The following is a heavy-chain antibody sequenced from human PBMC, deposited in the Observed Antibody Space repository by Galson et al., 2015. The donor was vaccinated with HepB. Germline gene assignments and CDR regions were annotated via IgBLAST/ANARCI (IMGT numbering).Heavy chain of an antibody. CDR1: GDSVSSNSAA. CDR2: TYYRSKWYN. CDR3: ARDLPSSSWPNDAFYI. V-gene: IGHV6-1*01. J-gene: IGHJ3*02. D-gene: IGHD6-13*01. Sequence: CAISGDSVSSNSAAWNWIRQSPSRGLEWLGRTYYRSKWYNDYAVSVKSRITINPDTSKNQFSLQLNSVTPEDTAVYYCARDLPSSSWPNDAFYIWGQGTMVTVSS.